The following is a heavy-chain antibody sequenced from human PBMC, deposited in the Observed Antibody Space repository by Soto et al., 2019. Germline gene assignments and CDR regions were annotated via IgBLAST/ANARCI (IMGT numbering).Heavy chain of an antibody. V-gene: IGHV1-46*01. J-gene: IGHJ6*02. D-gene: IGHD3-9*01. CDR2: INPSGGST. CDR1: GYTFTSYY. CDR3: ARELRYFDWSSPSRAYYGMDV. Sequence: ASVKVSCKASGYTFTSYYMHWVRQAPGQGLERMGIINPSGGSTSYAQKFQGRVTMTRDTSTSTVYMELSSLRSEDTAVYYCARELRYFDWSSPSRAYYGMDVWGQGTTVTVSS.